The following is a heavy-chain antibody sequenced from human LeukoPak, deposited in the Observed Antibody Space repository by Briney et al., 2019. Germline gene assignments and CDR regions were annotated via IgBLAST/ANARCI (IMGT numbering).Heavy chain of an antibody. CDR2: ISSSSSYI. Sequence: GGSLRLSCAASGFTFSSYSMNWVRQAPGKGLEWVSSISSSSSYIYYADSVKGRFTISRDNAKNSLYLQMNNLRAEDTAVYYCARGLGHNHFYYMDVWGKGTTVTVSS. V-gene: IGHV3-21*01. CDR3: ARGLGHNHFYYMDV. D-gene: IGHD1-14*01. CDR1: GFTFSSYS. J-gene: IGHJ6*03.